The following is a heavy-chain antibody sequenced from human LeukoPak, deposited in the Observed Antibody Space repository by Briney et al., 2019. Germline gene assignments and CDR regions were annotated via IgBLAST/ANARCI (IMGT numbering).Heavy chain of an antibody. CDR3: ARDSLYAIDY. Sequence: EWVANIKQDGSEKYYVDSVKGRFTISRDNAKNSLYLQMNSLRAEDTAVYYCARDSLYAIDYWGQGTLVTVSS. D-gene: IGHD2-8*01. CDR2: IKQDGSEK. J-gene: IGHJ4*02. V-gene: IGHV3-7*01.